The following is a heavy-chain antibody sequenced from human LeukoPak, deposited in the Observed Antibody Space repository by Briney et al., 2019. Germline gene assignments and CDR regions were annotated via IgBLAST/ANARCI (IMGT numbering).Heavy chain of an antibody. CDR3: ARGLGYCSGGSCQDFGYYFDC. CDR2: IYISGST. D-gene: IGHD2-15*01. V-gene: IGHV4-4*07. J-gene: IGHJ4*02. Sequence: SETLSLTCTVSGASIGDYYWNWIRQPAGKGLEWIGRIYISGSTNYNPSLRSRVTMSIDTSKNQFSLKLSSVTAADTALYYCARGLGYCSGGSCQDFGYYFDCWGQGTLVTVSS. CDR1: GASIGDYY.